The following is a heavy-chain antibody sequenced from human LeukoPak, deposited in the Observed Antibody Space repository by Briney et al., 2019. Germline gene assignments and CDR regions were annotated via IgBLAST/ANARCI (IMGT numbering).Heavy chain of an antibody. V-gene: IGHV3-66*01. CDR3: ARAPLTAAAVDY. Sequence: GGSLRLSCAASGFTVSSNYMSWVRQAPGKGLEWVSIIYSGGSTDYADSVKGRFTISRHNSKNTLYLQMNSLRAEDTAVYYCARAPLTAAAVDYWGQGTLVTVSS. CDR2: IYSGGST. CDR1: GFTVSSNY. D-gene: IGHD6-13*01. J-gene: IGHJ4*02.